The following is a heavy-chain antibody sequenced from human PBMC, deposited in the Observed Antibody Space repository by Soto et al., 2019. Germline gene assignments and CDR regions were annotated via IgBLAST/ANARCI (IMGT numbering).Heavy chain of an antibody. Sequence: SVKVSCKASGGTFSTYAIDWVRQAPGQGLEWMGGIIPLFGTAKYARNFQGRITITADESTNTAYMELRSLRSQDTAVYYCARGVHYDSSGYYYFYWGQGTLVTVSS. V-gene: IGHV1-69*13. CDR3: ARGVHYDSSGYYYFY. CDR2: IIPLFGTA. J-gene: IGHJ4*02. D-gene: IGHD3-22*01. CDR1: GGTFSTYA.